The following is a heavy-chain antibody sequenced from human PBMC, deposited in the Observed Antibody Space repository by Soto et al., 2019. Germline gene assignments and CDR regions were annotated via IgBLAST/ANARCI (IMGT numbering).Heavy chain of an antibody. V-gene: IGHV4-39*01. CDR2: LYYSEAT. Sequence: SETLSLTCTVSGDSVSSSSYYWGWIRQPPGKGLELIGSLYYSEATYYNPSLKSRVTISVDTSKNQFSLKLNSVTAADTAVYYCASGLGWFDPWGQGTLVTVS. J-gene: IGHJ5*02. CDR1: GDSVSSSSYY. CDR3: ASGLGWFDP.